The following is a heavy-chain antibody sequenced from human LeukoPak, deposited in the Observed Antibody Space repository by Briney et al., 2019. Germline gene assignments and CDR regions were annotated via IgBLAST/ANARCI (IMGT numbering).Heavy chain of an antibody. CDR1: GGSFSGYY. CDR2: INHSGST. Sequence: PSETLSLTCAVYGGSFSGYYWSWIPQPPGKGLEWIGEINHSGSTNYNPSLKSRVTISVDTSKNQFSLKLTSVTAADTAVFYCVRHIRDSSFFDPWGLGTLVTVSS. V-gene: IGHV4-34*01. CDR3: VRHIRDSSFFDP. J-gene: IGHJ5*02. D-gene: IGHD6-13*01.